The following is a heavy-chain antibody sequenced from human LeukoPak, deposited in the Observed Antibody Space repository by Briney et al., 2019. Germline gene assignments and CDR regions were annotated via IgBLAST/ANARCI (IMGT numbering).Heavy chain of an antibody. J-gene: IGHJ4*02. Sequence: ASVKVSCKASGYTFTSHGISWVRQAPGQGLEWMGWISAYNGNTNYAQKLQGRVTMTTDTSTSTAYMELRSLRSDDTAVYYCARVLGGYGSGSSPYYFDYWGQGTLVTVSS. CDR3: ARVLGGYGSGSSPYYFDY. CDR1: GYTFTSHG. V-gene: IGHV1-18*01. D-gene: IGHD3-10*01. CDR2: ISAYNGNT.